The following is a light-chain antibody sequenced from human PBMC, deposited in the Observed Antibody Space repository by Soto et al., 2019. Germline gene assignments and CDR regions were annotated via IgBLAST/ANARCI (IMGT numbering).Light chain of an antibody. CDR3: GTWDSSLSAVV. J-gene: IGLJ2*01. Sequence: QSVLTQPPSVSAAPGQKVTISCSGSSSNIGNNYVSWYQQLPGTAPKLLIYENNKRPSGIPDRFSGSKSGTSATLGITGLQTWDEAGYYCGTWDSSLSAVVFGGGTKLTVL. V-gene: IGLV1-51*02. CDR2: ENN. CDR1: SSNIGNNY.